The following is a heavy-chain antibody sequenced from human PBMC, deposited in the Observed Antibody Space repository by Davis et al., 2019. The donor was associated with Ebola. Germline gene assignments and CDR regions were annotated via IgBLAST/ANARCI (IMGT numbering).Heavy chain of an antibody. CDR2: IYPGDSDT. D-gene: IGHD6-19*01. CDR3: ARRGEAAVAGTDY. Sequence: GESLKISCKGSGYSFTSYWIGWVRQMPGKRLEWMGIIYPGDSDTRYSPSFQGQVTISADKSISTAYLQWSSLKASDTAMYYCARRGEAAVAGTDYWGQGTLVTVSS. V-gene: IGHV5-51*01. CDR1: GYSFTSYW. J-gene: IGHJ4*02.